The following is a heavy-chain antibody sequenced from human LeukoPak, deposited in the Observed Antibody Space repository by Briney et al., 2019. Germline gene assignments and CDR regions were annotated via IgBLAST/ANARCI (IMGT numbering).Heavy chain of an antibody. Sequence: SETLSLTCAVYGGSFSGYYWSWIRQPPGKGLEWIGEINHSGSTNYNPSLKSRVTISVDTSKNQFSLKLSSVTAADTAVYYCARALVAYYDFWSGYYNHWLDPWAREPWSPSPQ. V-gene: IGHV4-34*01. CDR3: ARALVAYYDFWSGYYNHWLDP. CDR1: GGSFSGYY. J-gene: IGHJ5*02. CDR2: INHSGST. D-gene: IGHD3-3*01.